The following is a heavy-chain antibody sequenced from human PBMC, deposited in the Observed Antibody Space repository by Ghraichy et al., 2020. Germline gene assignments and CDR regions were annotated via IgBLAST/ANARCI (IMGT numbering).Heavy chain of an antibody. D-gene: IGHD3-3*01. CDR3: ARGLRFPKRGFDY. CDR2: INHGGST. Sequence: SQTLSLTCAVYGGSFSGYYWSWIRQPPGKGLEWIGEINHGGSTNYNPSLKSRVTISVDTSKNQFSLKLSSVTAADTAVYYCARGLRFPKRGFDYWGQGTLVTVSS. CDR1: GGSFSGYY. V-gene: IGHV4-34*01. J-gene: IGHJ4*02.